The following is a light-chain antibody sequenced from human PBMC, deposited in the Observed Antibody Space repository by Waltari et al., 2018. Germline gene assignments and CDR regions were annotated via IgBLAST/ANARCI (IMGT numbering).Light chain of an antibody. V-gene: IGLV2-8*01. CDR1: SGDIGTYNY. CDR2: EVN. J-gene: IGLJ2*01. Sequence: QPALTQPPSASGSPGQSVTISCAGTSGDIGTYNYVSWYQHHPGKVPIVMIYEVNKRPSVVPARFAGAKSGDTASLTVSGLQPEDEAEYFCSTYGGANNLLFGGGTKVTVL. CDR3: STYGGANNLL.